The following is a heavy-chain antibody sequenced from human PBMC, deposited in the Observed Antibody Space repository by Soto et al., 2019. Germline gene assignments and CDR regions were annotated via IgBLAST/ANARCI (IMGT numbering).Heavy chain of an antibody. D-gene: IGHD3-3*01. CDR1: GGSISSYY. Sequence: SETLSLTCTVSGGSISSYYWSWIRQPPGKGLEWIGYIYYSGSTDYNPSLKSRVTMSVDTSKNQFSLKLSSVTAADTAVYYCARLKANTIVDIWGQGTMVTVSS. CDR3: ARLKANTIVDI. CDR2: IYYSGST. J-gene: IGHJ3*02. V-gene: IGHV4-59*01.